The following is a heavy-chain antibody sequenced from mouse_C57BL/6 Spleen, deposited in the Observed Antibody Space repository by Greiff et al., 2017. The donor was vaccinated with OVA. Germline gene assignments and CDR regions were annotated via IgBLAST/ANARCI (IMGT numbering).Heavy chain of an antibody. CDR1: GYTFTEYT. Sequence: QVQLQQSGAELVKPGASVKLSCKASGYTFTEYTIHWVKQRSGQGLEWIGWFYPGSGSIKYNEKFKDKATVTADKSSSTVYMELSRVTSEDSAVYFGARHEDYGSSYGYFDVWGTGTTVTVSS. D-gene: IGHD1-1*01. V-gene: IGHV1-62-2*01. J-gene: IGHJ1*03. CDR2: FYPGSGSI. CDR3: ARHEDYGSSYGYFDV.